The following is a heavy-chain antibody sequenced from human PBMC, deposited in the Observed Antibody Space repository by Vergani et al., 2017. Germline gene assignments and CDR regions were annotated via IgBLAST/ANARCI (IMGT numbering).Heavy chain of an antibody. D-gene: IGHD2-8*02. J-gene: IGHJ6*02. CDR2: IGSSGPYI. Sequence: VQPVESGGGLVKPGGSLRLSCAASGFTFSDFSMSWVRQAPGKGLEWVAFIGSSGPYINYADTVKGRFIISRDNTNNSLFLQLRSLRAEDADVYYCARDCTSVGCPDNYGMDVWGQGATVTVSS. CDR3: ARDCTSVGCPDNYGMDV. CDR1: GFTFSDFS. V-gene: IGHV3-21*06.